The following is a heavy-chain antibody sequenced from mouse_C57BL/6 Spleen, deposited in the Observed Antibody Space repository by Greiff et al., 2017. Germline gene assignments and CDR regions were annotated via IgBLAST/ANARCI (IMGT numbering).Heavy chain of an antibody. J-gene: IGHJ2*01. Sequence: EVMLVESGEGLVKPGGSLKLSCAASGFTFSSYAMSWVRQTPEKRLEWVAYISSGGGYIYYADTVKGRFTISRDNARNTLYLQMSSLKSEDTAMYYCTREGLRGYFDYWGQGTTLTVSS. CDR2: ISSGGGYI. CDR1: GFTFSSYA. V-gene: IGHV5-9-1*02. D-gene: IGHD3-1*01. CDR3: TREGLRGYFDY.